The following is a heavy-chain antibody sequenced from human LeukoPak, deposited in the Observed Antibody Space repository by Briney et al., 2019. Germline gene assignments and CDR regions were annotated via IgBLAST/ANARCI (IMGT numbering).Heavy chain of an antibody. V-gene: IGHV3-30-3*01. Sequence: GGSLRLSCAASGFTFSTYTMAWVRQAPGKGLEWVSFISYDGRIKYYADSVKGRLTISRDNSKDTLSLQMNSLRAEDTAIYYCARDLSEKYSIDYWGQGTLVTVSS. J-gene: IGHJ4*02. D-gene: IGHD2/OR15-2a*01. CDR3: ARDLSEKYSIDY. CDR2: ISYDGRIK. CDR1: GFTFSTYT.